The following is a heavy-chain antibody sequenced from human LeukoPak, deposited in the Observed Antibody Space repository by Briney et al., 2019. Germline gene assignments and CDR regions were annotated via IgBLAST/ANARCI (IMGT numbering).Heavy chain of an antibody. CDR3: ARAMVGSGWYFDY. CDR1: GGAISNYY. V-gene: IGHV4-59*08. Sequence: SETLSLTCTVSGGAISNYYWSWIRQPPGKGLEWIGYIYYSGSTNYNPSLKSRVTISVDTSKNQFSLKLSSVTAADTAVYYCARAMVGSGWYFDYWGQGTLVTVSS. D-gene: IGHD6-19*01. CDR2: IYYSGST. J-gene: IGHJ4*02.